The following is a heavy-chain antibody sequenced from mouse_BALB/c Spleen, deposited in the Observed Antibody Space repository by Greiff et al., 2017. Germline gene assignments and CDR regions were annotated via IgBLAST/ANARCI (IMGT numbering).Heavy chain of an antibody. D-gene: IGHD1-1*01. CDR1: GYTFTSYW. V-gene: IGHV1-5*01. J-gene: IGHJ2*01. Sequence: EVQLQQSGTVLARPGASVKMSCKASGYTFTSYWMHWVKQRPGQGLEWIGSIYPGNSDTSYNQKFKGKAKLTAVTSTSTAYMELSSLTNEDSAVYYCARSRTAVADFDYWGEGTTLTVSS. CDR3: ARSRTAVADFDY. CDR2: IYPGNSDT.